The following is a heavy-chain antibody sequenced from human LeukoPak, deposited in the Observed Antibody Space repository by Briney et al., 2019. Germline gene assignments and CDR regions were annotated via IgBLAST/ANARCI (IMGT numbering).Heavy chain of an antibody. Sequence: GGSLRLSCAASGFTVSNNYMTWVRQAPGKGLEWVSLIYSAGSTYYADSVKGRFTISRDNSKNTVYLQMNSLRAEDTAVYYCARETRYSSDSWGQGSLVTVSS. J-gene: IGHJ4*02. D-gene: IGHD6-13*01. CDR2: IYSAGST. CDR1: GFTVSNNY. V-gene: IGHV3-66*01. CDR3: ARETRYSSDS.